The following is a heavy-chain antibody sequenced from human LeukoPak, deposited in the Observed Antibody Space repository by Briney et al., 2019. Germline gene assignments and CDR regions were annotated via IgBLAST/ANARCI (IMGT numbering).Heavy chain of an antibody. J-gene: IGHJ4*02. Sequence: ASVKVSCKASGYTFTSYYMHWVRQAPGQGLEWMGWINPNSGGTNYAQKFQGRVTMTRDTSISTAYMELSRLRSDDTAVYYCARVSSSWYYFDYWGQGTLVTVSS. CDR1: GYTFTSYY. CDR3: ARVSSSWYYFDY. CDR2: INPNSGGT. V-gene: IGHV1-2*02. D-gene: IGHD6-13*01.